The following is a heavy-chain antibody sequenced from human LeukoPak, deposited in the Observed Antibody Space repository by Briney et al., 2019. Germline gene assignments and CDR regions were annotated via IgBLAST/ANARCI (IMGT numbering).Heavy chain of an antibody. CDR3: ARDGPPIFYYDSSGYHDY. V-gene: IGHV3-7*04. Sequence: GGSLRLSCAASGFTFSSYWMSWVRQAPGKGLEWVANIKQDGSEKYYVDSVKGRFTISRDNAKDSLYLQMNSLRAEDTAVYYCARDGPPIFYYDSSGYHDYWGQGTLVTVSS. D-gene: IGHD3-22*01. CDR2: IKQDGSEK. CDR1: GFTFSSYW. J-gene: IGHJ4*02.